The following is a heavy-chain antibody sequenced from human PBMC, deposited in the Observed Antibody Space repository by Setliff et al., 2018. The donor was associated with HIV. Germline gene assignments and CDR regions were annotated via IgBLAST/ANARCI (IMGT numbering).Heavy chain of an antibody. D-gene: IGHD4-17*01. CDR1: GDTFNTYS. Sequence: GASVKVSCKTSGDTFNTYSISWVRQAPGQGLEWMGIIYPGGARRSYAQKFQGRVTMTRDTSTSTVYMELSSLRSEDTAVYYCARSGRETDLYGLYGVHYFDYWGQGTLVTVSS. CDR3: ARSGRETDLYGLYGVHYFDY. J-gene: IGHJ4*02. V-gene: IGHV1-46*02. CDR2: IYPGGARR.